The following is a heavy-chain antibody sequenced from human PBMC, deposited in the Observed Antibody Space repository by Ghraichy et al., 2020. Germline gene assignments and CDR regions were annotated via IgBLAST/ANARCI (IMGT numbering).Heavy chain of an antibody. CDR2: FYYTGST. CDR3: ARAVGGGWPLFDY. V-gene: IGHV4-39*01. CDR1: GDSISNGAYY. J-gene: IGHJ4*02. D-gene: IGHD6-19*01. Sequence: ESLNISCTVSGDSISNGAYYWGWNRQPPGKGLEWVATFYYTGSTYYNPSLNSRVLISVDTSKNQFSLKLSAVTAADTAVYYCARAVGGGWPLFDYWGQGTLVTVSS.